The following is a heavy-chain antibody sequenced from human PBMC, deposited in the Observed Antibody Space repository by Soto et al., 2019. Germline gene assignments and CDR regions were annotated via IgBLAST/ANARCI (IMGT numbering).Heavy chain of an antibody. J-gene: IGHJ3*02. CDR1: GFTFSSYS. D-gene: IGHD1-26*01. V-gene: IGHV3-21*01. Sequence: MRLSCAASGFTFSSYSMNWVRQAPGKGLEWVSSISSSSSYIYYADSVKGRFTISRDNAKNSLYLQMNSLRAEDTAVYYCARGVGANAFDIWGQGTMVTVSS. CDR2: ISSSSSYI. CDR3: ARGVGANAFDI.